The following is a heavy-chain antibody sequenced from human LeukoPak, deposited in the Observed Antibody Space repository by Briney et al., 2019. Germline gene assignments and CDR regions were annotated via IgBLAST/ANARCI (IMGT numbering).Heavy chain of an antibody. J-gene: IGHJ6*03. CDR2: INSDGSST. D-gene: IGHD6-19*01. CDR3: ARDTAVAGTRYYYYYMDV. CDR1: GFTFSSYW. Sequence: GGSVRLSCAASGFTFSSYWMHWVRQAPGKGLVWVSRINSDGSSTSYADSVKGRFTISRDNAKNTLYLQMNSLRAEDTAVYYCARDTAVAGTRYYYYYMDVWGKGTTVTVSS. V-gene: IGHV3-74*01.